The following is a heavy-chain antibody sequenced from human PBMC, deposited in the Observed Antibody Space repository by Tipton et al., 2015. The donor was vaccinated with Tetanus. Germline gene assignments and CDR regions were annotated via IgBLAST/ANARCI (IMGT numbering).Heavy chain of an antibody. CDR2: IYFEGST. CDR3: ARHLYGYWFDP. V-gene: IGHV4-39*02. Sequence: TLSLTCTVPGASISDKKYYWGWIRQAPGKGLEWIASIYFEGSTYYSPSLRSRLTIDVDTSQNLFSLRLSSVTAADTAVYYCARHLYGYWFDPWGQGALVTVSS. D-gene: IGHD2/OR15-2a*01. CDR1: GASISDKKYY. J-gene: IGHJ5*02.